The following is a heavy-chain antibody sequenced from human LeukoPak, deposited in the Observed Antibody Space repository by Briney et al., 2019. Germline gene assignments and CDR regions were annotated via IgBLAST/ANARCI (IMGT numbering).Heavy chain of an antibody. Sequence: SETLSLTRTVSGGSISSDYWSWIRQPPGKGLEWIGYIYYSGRNIYNPSLKSRVTISVDTSKNQFSLKLSSVTAADTAVYFCARYAYSSGWKSFDIWGQGTVVTVSS. D-gene: IGHD6-19*01. J-gene: IGHJ3*02. CDR3: ARYAYSSGWKSFDI. CDR1: GGSISSDY. CDR2: IYYSGRN. V-gene: IGHV4-59*01.